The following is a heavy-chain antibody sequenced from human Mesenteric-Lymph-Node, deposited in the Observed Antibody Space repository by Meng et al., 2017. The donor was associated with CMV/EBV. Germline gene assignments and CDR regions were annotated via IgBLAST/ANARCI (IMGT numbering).Heavy chain of an antibody. CDR2: FYYTETT. CDR1: GHAISTGSYF. J-gene: IGHJ6*02. V-gene: IGHV4-39*07. CDR3: ARDLSSSSFFGMDV. D-gene: IGHD6-13*01. Sequence: GSLRLSWNVSGHAISTGSYFWDWIRQPPGKGLEWMGTFYYTETTDYSPPLESRVTISVDTSKNQFSLKLSSVTAADTAVYYCARDLSSSSFFGMDVWGRGTTVTVSS.